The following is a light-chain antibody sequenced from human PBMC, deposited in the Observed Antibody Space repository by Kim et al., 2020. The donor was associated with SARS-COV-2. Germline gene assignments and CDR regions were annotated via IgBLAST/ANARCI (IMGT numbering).Light chain of an antibody. V-gene: IGKV1-39*01. CDR2: AAS. J-gene: IGKJ2*01. CDR3: QQSYSTPQNT. Sequence: DIQMTQSPSSLSASVGVRVTITCRASQSISSYLNWYQQKPGKAPKLLIYAASSLQSGVPSRFSGSGSGTDFTLTISSLQPEDFATYYCQQSYSTPQNTFGQGTKLEI. CDR1: QSISSY.